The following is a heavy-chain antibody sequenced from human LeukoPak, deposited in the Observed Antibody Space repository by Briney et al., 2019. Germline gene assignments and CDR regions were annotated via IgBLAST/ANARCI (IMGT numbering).Heavy chain of an antibody. J-gene: IGHJ4*02. CDR1: GFPFSTYG. CDR3: TILAVASDFDY. D-gene: IGHD6-19*01. Sequence: GRSLRLSCAVSGFPFSTYGMHWVRQAPGKGLEWVGIIGYDGSDKYYGDSVKGRFTISRDNSKNTLYLQMNSLRAEDTAVYYCTILAVASDFDYWGQGTLVTVSS. CDR2: IGYDGSDK. V-gene: IGHV3-33*01.